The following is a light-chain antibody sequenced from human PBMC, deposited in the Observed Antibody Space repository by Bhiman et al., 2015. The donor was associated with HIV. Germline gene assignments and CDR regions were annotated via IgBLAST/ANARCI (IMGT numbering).Light chain of an antibody. J-gene: IGLJ2*01. CDR3: QSYDGDLSGSV. Sequence: QSVLTQPPSVSGAPGQRVTVSCTGSSSNIGAGYDVHWYQQFPGTAPKLLIYGNINRPSGVPDRFSASKSGTSASLAITGLQTEDEADYYCQSYDGDLSGSVFGGGTKLSVL. CDR1: SSNIGAGYD. CDR2: GNI. V-gene: IGLV1-40*01.